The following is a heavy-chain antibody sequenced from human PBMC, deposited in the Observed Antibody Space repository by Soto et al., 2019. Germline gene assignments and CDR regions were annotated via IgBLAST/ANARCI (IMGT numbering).Heavy chain of an antibody. V-gene: IGHV4-39*01. CDR3: GRHPATSETYFYGMDV. CDR2: TYYSGTT. Sequence: ETLSLTCTVSGGSVSSSSFFWGWIRQSPGKGLEWIGSTYYSGTTYYNPSLKSRVTISVDTSKSQFSLRVSSVTAADTAVYYCGRHPATSETYFYGMDVWGQGTTVTVSS. J-gene: IGHJ6*02. CDR1: GGSVSSSSFF.